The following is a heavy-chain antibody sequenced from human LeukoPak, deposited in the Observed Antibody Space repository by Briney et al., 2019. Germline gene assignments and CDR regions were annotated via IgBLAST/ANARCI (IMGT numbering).Heavy chain of an antibody. CDR1: GYSISSGYY. CDR3: ARNIGGLRGFDY. D-gene: IGHD2/OR15-2a*01. J-gene: IGHJ4*02. CDR2: IYHSGST. Sequence: SETLSLTCTVSGYSISSGYYWGWIRQPPGKGLEWIGSIYHSGSTYYNPSLKSRVTISEDTSENQFSLKLSSVTAADTAVYYCARNIGGLRGFDYWGQGILVTVSS. V-gene: IGHV4-38-2*02.